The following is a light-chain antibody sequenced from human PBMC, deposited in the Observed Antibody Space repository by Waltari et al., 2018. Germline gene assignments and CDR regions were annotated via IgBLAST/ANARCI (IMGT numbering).Light chain of an antibody. CDR3: YSTDSSGNHRV. V-gene: IGLV3-10*01. Sequence: SYELTQPPSASVSPGHTARITGSGDDLPKKYSYWYQQKPGQAPVVVIYEDTKRPPGIPERFSGSRSGTMATFTISGAQVEDEADYYCYSTDSSGNHRVFGRGTKLTVL. J-gene: IGLJ3*02. CDR2: EDT. CDR1: DLPKKY.